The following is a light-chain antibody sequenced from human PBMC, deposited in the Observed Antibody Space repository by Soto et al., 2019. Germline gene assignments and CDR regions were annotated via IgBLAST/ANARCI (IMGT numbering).Light chain of an antibody. Sequence: ENVLTQSPGTLSLSPGERATLSCRASQSVGRNYLAWFQQKSGQAPRLVIYGASSRAAGIPDRLSGSGSGTDFTLTISRLEPEDFAVYYCQQRSNWPPSTFGQGTKLEIK. J-gene: IGKJ2*02. CDR1: QSVGRNY. CDR2: GAS. CDR3: QQRSNWPPST. V-gene: IGKV3D-20*02.